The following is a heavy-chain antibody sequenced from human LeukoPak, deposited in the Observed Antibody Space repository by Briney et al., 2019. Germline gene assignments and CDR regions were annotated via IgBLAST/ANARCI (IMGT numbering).Heavy chain of an antibody. D-gene: IGHD6-19*01. CDR2: ISSSSSYI. CDR3: APQGIAVADY. CDR1: GFTFGSYS. Sequence: PGGSLRLSCAASGFTFGSYSMNWVRQAPGKGLEWVSSISSSSSYIYYADSVKGRFTISRDNAKNSLYLQMNSLKAEDTAVYYCAPQGIAVADYWGQGTLITVSS. V-gene: IGHV3-21*01. J-gene: IGHJ4*02.